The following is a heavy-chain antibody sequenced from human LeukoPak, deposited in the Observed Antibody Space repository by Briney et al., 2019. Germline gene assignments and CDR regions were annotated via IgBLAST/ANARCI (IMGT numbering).Heavy chain of an antibody. CDR2: IKTNTDAETT. CDR3: VTKYTGTFS. Sequence: GGSLRLSCAASGFTFSDAWMTWVRQAPGKGLEWVGRIKTNTDAETTDYGVPVKGRFDISRDDAKNTLYLQMNSLRSEDTAMYYCVTKYTGTFSWGQGTLVTVSS. J-gene: IGHJ5*02. D-gene: IGHD1-26*01. V-gene: IGHV3-15*01. CDR1: GFTFSDAW.